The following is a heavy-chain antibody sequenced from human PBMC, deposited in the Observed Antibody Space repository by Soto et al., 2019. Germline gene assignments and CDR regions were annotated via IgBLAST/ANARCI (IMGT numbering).Heavy chain of an antibody. CDR3: ARLLYDRSGYYYFDY. D-gene: IGHD3-22*01. CDR1: GGSISSTSYY. Sequence: PSETLSLTCRVSGGSISSTSYYWGWIRQPPGKGLEWIGSIYYSGSIYHNPSLKSRVSTSVDTSKNQFSLKLNSVTAADTALYYCARLLYDRSGYYYFDYWGRGTLVTVSS. CDR2: IYYSGSI. J-gene: IGHJ4*02. V-gene: IGHV4-39*01.